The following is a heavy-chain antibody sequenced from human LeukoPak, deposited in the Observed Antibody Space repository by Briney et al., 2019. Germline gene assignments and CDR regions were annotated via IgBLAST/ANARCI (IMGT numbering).Heavy chain of an antibody. V-gene: IGHV4-59*01. Sequence: PSETLSLTCTVSGGSISSYYWSWIRQPPGKGLEWIGYIYYSGSTNYNPSLKSRVTISADTSKNQFSLKLSPVTAADTAVYYCARGLPSGAFDIWGQGTVVTVSS. CDR3: ARGLPSGAFDI. D-gene: IGHD5-18*01. CDR1: GGSISSYY. J-gene: IGHJ3*02. CDR2: IYYSGST.